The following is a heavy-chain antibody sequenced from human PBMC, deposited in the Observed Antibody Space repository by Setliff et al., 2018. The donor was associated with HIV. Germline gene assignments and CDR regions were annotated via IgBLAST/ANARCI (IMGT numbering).Heavy chain of an antibody. CDR3: ARAGYHGSISYWEYFQH. Sequence: SETLSLTCAVSGGSIRSSGYSWSWIRQPPGKGLEWIGYISQSGTTNYNPSLKSRLTISIDTSKTQFSLKLSSVTAADTAVYYCARAGYHGSISYWEYFQHWGQGTLVTVSS. J-gene: IGHJ1*01. CDR1: GGSIRSSGYS. V-gene: IGHV4-30-2*01. CDR2: ISQSGTT. D-gene: IGHD3-22*01.